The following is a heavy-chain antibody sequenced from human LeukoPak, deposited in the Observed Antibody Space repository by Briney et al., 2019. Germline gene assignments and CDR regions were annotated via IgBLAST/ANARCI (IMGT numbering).Heavy chain of an antibody. CDR1: CGSISNCY. Sequence: SETLSLTCSFSCGSISNCYWIGIRQPAAKGLEWVGRMSTSWTTNYSPSLQGRVTMSVDTSKNRFSLKLTSVTAADTAVYYCGSCEVYRDVAIDIWGRGTMVTVSS. V-gene: IGHV4-4*07. J-gene: IGHJ3*02. CDR3: GSCEVYRDVAIDI. D-gene: IGHD4-17*01. CDR2: MSTSWTT.